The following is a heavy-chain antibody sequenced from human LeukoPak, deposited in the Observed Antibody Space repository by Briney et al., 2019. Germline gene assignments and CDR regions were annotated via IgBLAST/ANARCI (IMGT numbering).Heavy chain of an antibody. V-gene: IGHV4-59*12. J-gene: IGHJ6*03. CDR1: GGSISSYY. CDR2: IYHSGST. Sequence: NSSETLSLTCTVSGGSISSYYWSWIRQPPGKGLEWIGYIYHSGSTYYNPSLKSRVTISVDRSKNQFSLKLSSVTAADTAVYYCASSSSRAYYYYYMDVWGKGTTVTVSS. CDR3: ASSSSRAYYYYYMDV.